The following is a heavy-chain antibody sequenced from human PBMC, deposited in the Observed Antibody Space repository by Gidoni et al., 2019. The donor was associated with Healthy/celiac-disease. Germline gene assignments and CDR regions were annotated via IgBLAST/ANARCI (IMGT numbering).Heavy chain of an antibody. V-gene: IGHV3-23*01. J-gene: IGHJ5*02. CDR1: GFTFSSYA. Sequence: EVQLLESGGGLVQPGGSLRLSCAASGFTFSSYAMSWVRQAPGKGLEWVSAISGSGGSTYYADSVKGRFTISRDNSKNTLYLQMNSLRAEDTAVYYCAKVKIRGYYDFWSGYNNWFDPWGQGTLVTVSS. CDR2: ISGSGGST. D-gene: IGHD3-3*01. CDR3: AKVKIRGYYDFWSGYNNWFDP.